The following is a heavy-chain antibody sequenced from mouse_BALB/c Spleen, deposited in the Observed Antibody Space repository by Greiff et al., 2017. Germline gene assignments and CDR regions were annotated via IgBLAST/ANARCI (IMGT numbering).Heavy chain of an antibody. CDR2: ISSGGSYT. D-gene: IGHD2-1*01. CDR3: ARQEGNRFAY. J-gene: IGHJ3*01. CDR1: GFTFSSYG. Sequence: EVQVVESGGDLVKPGGSLKLSCAASGFTFSSYGMSWVRQTPDKRLEWVATISSGGSYTYYPDSVKGRFTISRDNAKNTLYLQMSSLKSEDTAMYYCARQEGNRFAYWGQGTLVTVSA. V-gene: IGHV5-6*01.